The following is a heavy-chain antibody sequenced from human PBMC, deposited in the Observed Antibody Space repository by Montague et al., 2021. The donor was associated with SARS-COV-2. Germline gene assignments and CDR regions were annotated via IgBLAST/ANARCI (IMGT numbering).Heavy chain of an antibody. J-gene: IGHJ5*02. CDR1: GASITSSNW. Sequence: SETLSLTCTVSGASITSSNWWNWVRQPPGKGLEWIGQIYHSGSTNYNPSLKSRLTPSLDKSKNQFSLNLSSVTAADTAVYYCARQIQQVVLSPAKLTNWFDPGGLGTLVTVAP. D-gene: IGHD2-15*01. V-gene: IGHV4-4*02. CDR3: ARQIQQVVLSPAKLTNWFDP. CDR2: IYHSGST.